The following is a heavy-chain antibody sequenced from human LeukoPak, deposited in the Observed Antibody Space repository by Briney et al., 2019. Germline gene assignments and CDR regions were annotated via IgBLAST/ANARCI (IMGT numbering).Heavy chain of an antibody. J-gene: IGHJ4*02. CDR2: MNPNNGNT. D-gene: IGHD5-18*01. Sequence: ASEKVSCKASGYTFTSYDINWVRQATGQGLEWMGWMNPNNGNTGYAQKFQGRVTMTRDTSISTAYMELSSLRSDDTAVYYCARGRGGYSYEWPFDYWGQGTLVTVSS. CDR1: GYTFTSYD. CDR3: ARGRGGYSYEWPFDY. V-gene: IGHV1-8*01.